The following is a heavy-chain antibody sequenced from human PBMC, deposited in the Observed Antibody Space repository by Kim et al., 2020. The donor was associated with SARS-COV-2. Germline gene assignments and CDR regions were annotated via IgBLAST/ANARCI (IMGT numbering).Heavy chain of an antibody. CDR2: IKQDGSEK. CDR3: ARGGYWWSFLGTFDY. CDR1: GFTFSSYW. V-gene: IGHV3-7*01. Sequence: GGSLRLSCAASGFTFSSYWMSWVRQAPGKGLEWVANIKQDGSEKYYVDSVKGRFTISRDNAKNSLYLQMNSLRAEDTAVYYCARGGYWWSFLGTFDYWGQGTLVTVSS. J-gene: IGHJ4*02. D-gene: IGHD2-8*02.